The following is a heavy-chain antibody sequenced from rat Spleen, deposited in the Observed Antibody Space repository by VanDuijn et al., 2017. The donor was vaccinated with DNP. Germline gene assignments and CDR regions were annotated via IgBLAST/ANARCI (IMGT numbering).Heavy chain of an antibody. CDR3: ARWSRYFDY. J-gene: IGHJ2*01. V-gene: IGHV3-1*01. Sequence: EVQLQESGPGLVKPSQSLSLTCSVTGYSITSNYWAWIRKFPENKLEWMGHVNGAGSTNYNPSLKSRVSITRDTSKNQFFLQLNSVTTEDTATYYCARWSRYFDYWGQGVMVTVSS. CDR2: VNGAGST. CDR1: GYSITSNY.